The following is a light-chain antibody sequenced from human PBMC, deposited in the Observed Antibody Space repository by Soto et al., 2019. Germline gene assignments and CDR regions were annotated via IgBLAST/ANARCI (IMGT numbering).Light chain of an antibody. CDR3: QSYDSSLYV. CDR2: GNS. V-gene: IGLV1-40*01. CDR1: SSNIGAGYD. Sequence: QSVLPQPPSVSGSPGQRVTISCTGSSSNIGAGYDVHWYQQLPGTAPKLLIYGNSNRPSGVPDRFSGSKSGTSASLAITGLQAEDEADYYCQSYDSSLYVFGTGTKVTVL. J-gene: IGLJ1*01.